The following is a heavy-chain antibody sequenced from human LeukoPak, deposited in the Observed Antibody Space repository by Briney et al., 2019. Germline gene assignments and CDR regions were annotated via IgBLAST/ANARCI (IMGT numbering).Heavy chain of an antibody. V-gene: IGHV1-2*02. CDR2: INPNSGGT. CDR1: GYTFTGYY. Sequence: ASVKVSCKASGYTFTGYYMHWVRQAPGQGLEWMGWINPNSGGTNYAQKFQGRVTMTRDTSISTAYMELSMLRSDDTAVYYCARGDDNGDYEAIDWGQGTLVTVSS. J-gene: IGHJ4*02. CDR3: ARGDDNGDYEAID. D-gene: IGHD4-17*01.